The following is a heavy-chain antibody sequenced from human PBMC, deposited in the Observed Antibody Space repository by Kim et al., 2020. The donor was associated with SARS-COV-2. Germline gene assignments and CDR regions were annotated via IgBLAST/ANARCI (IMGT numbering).Heavy chain of an antibody. Sequence: GGSLRLSCAASGFTFSSYGMHWVRQAPGKGLEWVAVIWYDGSNKYYADSVKGRFTISRDNSKNTLYLQMNSLRAEDTAGYYCAREGQIAAAGSMDYYYGMDVWGQGTTVTVSS. J-gene: IGHJ6*02. CDR1: GFTFSSYG. CDR3: AREGQIAAAGSMDYYYGMDV. D-gene: IGHD6-13*01. CDR2: IWYDGSNK. V-gene: IGHV3-33*01.